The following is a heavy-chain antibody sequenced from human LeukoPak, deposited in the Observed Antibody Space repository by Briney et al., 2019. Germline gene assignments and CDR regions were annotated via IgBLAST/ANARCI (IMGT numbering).Heavy chain of an antibody. CDR2: FYPEDGET. V-gene: IGHV1-24*01. Sequence: ASVKVSCKVSGYTLTELSMHWVRQAPGKGLEGRGGFYPEDGETIYAEKFQGRVTMTEDTSTDTAYMELSRLRSEDTAVYYCATVLGYCSSTSCYNFDYWGQGTLVTVSS. D-gene: IGHD2-2*02. CDR3: ATVLGYCSSTSCYNFDY. J-gene: IGHJ4*02. CDR1: GYTLTELS.